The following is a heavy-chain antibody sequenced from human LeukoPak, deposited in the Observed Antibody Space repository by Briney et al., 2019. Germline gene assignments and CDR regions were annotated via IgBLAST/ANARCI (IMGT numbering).Heavy chain of an antibody. CDR1: GYTFTGYY. J-gene: IGHJ4*02. D-gene: IGHD4-11*01. CDR2: IIPIFGTA. CDR3: ARDQTVPTSDFDY. V-gene: IGHV1-69*06. Sequence: SVKVSCKASGYTFTGYYMHWVRQAPGQGLEWMGGIIPIFGTANYAQKFQGRVTITADKSTSTAYMELSSLRSDDTAVYYCARDQTVPTSDFDYWGQGTLVTVSS.